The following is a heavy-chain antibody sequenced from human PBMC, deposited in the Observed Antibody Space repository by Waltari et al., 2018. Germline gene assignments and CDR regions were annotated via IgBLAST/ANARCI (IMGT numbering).Heavy chain of an antibody. CDR2: INPRGGST. V-gene: IGHV1-46*01. J-gene: IGHJ4*02. CDR3: AKGPPSDTMVRGVNQGEFDY. CDR1: GYTFINYY. D-gene: IGHD3-10*01. Sequence: QVQLVQSGAEVKKPGASVKVSCKASGYTFINYYIHWVRQAPGQGLGWMGIINPRGGSTSYAQEFQGRVTMTRHTSTSTVYMELNSLRAEDTAVYYCAKGPPSDTMVRGVNQGEFDYWGQGTLVTVSS.